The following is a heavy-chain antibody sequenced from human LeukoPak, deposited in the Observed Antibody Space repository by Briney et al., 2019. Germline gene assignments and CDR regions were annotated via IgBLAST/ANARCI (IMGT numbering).Heavy chain of an antibody. CDR2: IYYSGST. CDR1: GGSISSYY. D-gene: IGHD3-10*01. J-gene: IGHJ4*02. CDR3: GRHLYGSGSSRGFDY. Sequence: SETLSLTCTVSGGSISSYYWSWIRQPPGKGLEWIGYIYYSGSTNYNPSLKSRVTISVVTSKNQFSLELSSVTAADTAVYYCGRHLYGSGSSRGFDYWGQGTLVTVSS. V-gene: IGHV4-59*08.